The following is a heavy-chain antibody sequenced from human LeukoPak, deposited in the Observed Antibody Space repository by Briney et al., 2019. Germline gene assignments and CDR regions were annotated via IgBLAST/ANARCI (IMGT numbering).Heavy chain of an antibody. CDR1: GFTFSSYA. Sequence: GGSLRLSCAASGFTFSSYAMSWVRQAPGTGLEWVSAISGSGGSTYYADSVKGRFTISRDNSKNTLYLKMNSLGAEDTAVYYCAKDQWYPTGGGFDPWGQGTLVTVSS. V-gene: IGHV3-23*01. D-gene: IGHD1-14*01. CDR3: AKDQWYPTGGGFDP. J-gene: IGHJ5*02. CDR2: ISGSGGST.